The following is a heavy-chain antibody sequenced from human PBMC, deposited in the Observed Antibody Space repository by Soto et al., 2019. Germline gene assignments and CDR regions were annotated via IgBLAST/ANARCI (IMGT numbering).Heavy chain of an antibody. V-gene: IGHV3-23*01. CDR1: GFPFSNYY. Sequence: HPGGSLGLSCVASGFPFSNYYMDWVRQAPGKGLEWVAVISGSEDNIHYADSVKGRFTISRDNSMNTLYLQLNSLRADDTAIYYCAKGLHWFSMDVWGKGPTGT. CDR2: ISGSEDNI. CDR3: AKGLHWFSMDV. J-gene: IGHJ6*04. D-gene: IGHD3-9*01.